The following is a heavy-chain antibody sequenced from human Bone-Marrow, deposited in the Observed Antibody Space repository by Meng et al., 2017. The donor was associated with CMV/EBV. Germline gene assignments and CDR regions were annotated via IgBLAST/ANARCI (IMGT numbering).Heavy chain of an antibody. Sequence: SETLSLTCTVSGGSISSSSYYWGWIRQPPGKGLEWIGSIYYSGSTYYNPSLKSRVTISVDTSKNQFSLKPSSVTAADTAVYYCARHIAARGDNWFDPWGQGTLVTVSS. J-gene: IGHJ5*02. CDR2: IYYSGST. CDR1: GGSISSSSYY. D-gene: IGHD6-6*01. V-gene: IGHV4-39*01. CDR3: ARHIAARGDNWFDP.